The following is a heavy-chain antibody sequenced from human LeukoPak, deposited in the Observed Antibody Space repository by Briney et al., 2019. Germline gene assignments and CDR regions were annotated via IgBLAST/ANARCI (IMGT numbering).Heavy chain of an antibody. CDR1: GYTFTGYY. CDR2: INPNSGGT. CDR3: ARAERWELIQYYFDY. Sequence: ASVKVSCKASGYTFTGYYMHWVRQAPGQRLEWMGWINPNSGGTNYAQKFQGRVTMPRDTSISTAYMELSRLRCDDTAVYYCARAERWELIQYYFDYWGEGTLVTVSS. V-gene: IGHV1-2*02. D-gene: IGHD1-26*01. J-gene: IGHJ4*02.